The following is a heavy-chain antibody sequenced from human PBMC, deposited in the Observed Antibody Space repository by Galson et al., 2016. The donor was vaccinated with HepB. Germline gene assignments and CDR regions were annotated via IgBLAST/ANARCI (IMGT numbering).Heavy chain of an antibody. CDR2: ISGSGGST. Sequence: SLRLSCAASGFTFSSYAMSWVRQAPGKGLEWVSAISGSGGSTYYADSVKGRFTISRENSKNTLYLQMNSLRAEDTAVYYCAKVKTGGDYDFWSLDYWGQGTLVTVSS. J-gene: IGHJ4*02. V-gene: IGHV3-23*01. CDR3: AKVKTGGDYDFWSLDY. D-gene: IGHD3-3*01. CDR1: GFTFSSYA.